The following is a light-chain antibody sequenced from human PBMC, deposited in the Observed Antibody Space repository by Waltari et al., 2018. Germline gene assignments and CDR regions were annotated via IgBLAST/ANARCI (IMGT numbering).Light chain of an antibody. Sequence: DIVLTQSPDSLAVSLGERATINCKSSQSVLLSSNNKNYLAWFQEKPGQPPKLLVYWASNRESGVPDRFSASASGTDFTLTISSLQAEDVAVYYCLQYYSYPRTFGGGTKVEI. CDR2: WAS. V-gene: IGKV4-1*01. CDR1: QSVLLSSNNKNY. CDR3: LQYYSYPRT. J-gene: IGKJ4*01.